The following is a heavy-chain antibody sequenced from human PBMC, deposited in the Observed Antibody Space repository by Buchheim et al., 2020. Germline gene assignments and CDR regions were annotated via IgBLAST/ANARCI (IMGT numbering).Heavy chain of an antibody. CDR1: DGSISSGGYY. Sequence: QVQLQESGPGLVKPSQTPSLTCTVSDGSISSGGYYWSWIRQHPGKGLEWIGYIYYSGSTYYNPSLKSRVTISVDTSKNQFSLKLSSVTAADTAVYYCARDGEGCTNGLHICGMDVWGQGTT. CDR3: ARDGEGCTNGLHICGMDV. CDR2: IYYSGST. D-gene: IGHD2-8*01. V-gene: IGHV4-31*03. J-gene: IGHJ6*02.